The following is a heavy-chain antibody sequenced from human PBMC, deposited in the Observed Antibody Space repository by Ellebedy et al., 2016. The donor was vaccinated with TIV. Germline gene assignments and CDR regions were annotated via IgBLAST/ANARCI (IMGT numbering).Heavy chain of an antibody. Sequence: GESLKISXAASGFTFSSYGMHWVRQAPGKGLEWVAVIWYDGSNKYYADSVKGRFTISRDNPKNTLYLQMNSLRAEDTAVYYCAREPMVRGVIRRGYAMDVWGQGTTVTVSS. V-gene: IGHV3-33*01. CDR3: AREPMVRGVIRRGYAMDV. J-gene: IGHJ6*02. CDR2: IWYDGSNK. D-gene: IGHD3-10*01. CDR1: GFTFSSYG.